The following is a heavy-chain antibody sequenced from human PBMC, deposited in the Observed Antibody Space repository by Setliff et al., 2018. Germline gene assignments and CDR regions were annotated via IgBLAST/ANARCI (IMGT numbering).Heavy chain of an antibody. V-gene: IGHV3-21*01. CDR3: ARVAGRGRYWYFDL. J-gene: IGHJ2*01. CDR1: GFTFSSYS. CDR2: ISSSSSYI. Sequence: PGESLKISCAAAGFTFSSYSMNWVRQAPGKGLEWVSSISSSSSYIYYADSVKGRFTISRDNAKNSLYLRMNSLRAEDTAVYYCARVAGRGRYWYFDLWGRGTLVTVSS.